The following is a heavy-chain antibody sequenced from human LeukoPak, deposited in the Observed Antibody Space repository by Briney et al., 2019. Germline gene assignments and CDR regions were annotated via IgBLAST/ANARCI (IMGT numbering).Heavy chain of an antibody. CDR2: INHSGST. CDR3: AISSYYRVWFDP. D-gene: IGHD6-6*01. Sequence: SETLSLTCAVYGGSFSGHYWSWIRQPPGKGLEWIGEINHSGSTNYNPSLKSRVTISVDTSKNQFSLKVTSVTAADTAVYYCAISSYYRVWFDPWGQGTLVTVSS. J-gene: IGHJ5*02. V-gene: IGHV4-34*01. CDR1: GGSFSGHY.